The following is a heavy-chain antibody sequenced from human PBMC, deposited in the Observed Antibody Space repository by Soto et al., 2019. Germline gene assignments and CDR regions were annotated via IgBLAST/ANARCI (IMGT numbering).Heavy chain of an antibody. CDR1: GFTFSSYG. D-gene: IGHD2-21*02. CDR2: IWYDGSNK. Sequence: QVQLVESGGGVVQPGRSLRLSCAASGFTFSSYGMHWVRQAPGKGLEWVAVIWYDGSNKYYADSVKGRFTISRDNSKNALYVQMNSLRAEDTAVYYCARDSGPYCGGDCSTLALDYWGQGTLVTVSS. V-gene: IGHV3-33*01. CDR3: ARDSGPYCGGDCSTLALDY. J-gene: IGHJ4*02.